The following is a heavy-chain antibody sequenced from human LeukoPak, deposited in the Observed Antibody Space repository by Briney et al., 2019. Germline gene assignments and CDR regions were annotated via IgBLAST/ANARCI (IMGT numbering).Heavy chain of an antibody. CDR3: ARDPLGVNAFDI. Sequence: PGGSLRLSCAASGFTFNSYWMSWVRQAPEKGPEWLANIRQDGSDKQYVDSVKGRFTISRDNAKNSLYLQMNSLSAEDTAVYYCARDPLGVNAFDIWGQGTMVTVSS. V-gene: IGHV3-7*01. CDR2: IRQDGSDK. CDR1: GFTFNSYW. D-gene: IGHD3-10*01. J-gene: IGHJ3*02.